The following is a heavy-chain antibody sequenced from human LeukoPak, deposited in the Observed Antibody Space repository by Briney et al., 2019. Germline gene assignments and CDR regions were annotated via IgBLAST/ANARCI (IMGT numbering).Heavy chain of an antibody. J-gene: IGHJ4*02. CDR2: INPKTGGT. D-gene: IGHD2-21*01. CDR3: AGEADSFDY. Sequence: GSLKVSCKASGYTFTSDYIHWVRHAPGQGLEWVGWINPKTGGTKSGRNFQGRVNMNRDTSITTDYLELTRLTSDDTAVYYCAGEADSFDYWGQGTLVTVAS. V-gene: IGHV1-2*02. CDR1: GYTFTSDY.